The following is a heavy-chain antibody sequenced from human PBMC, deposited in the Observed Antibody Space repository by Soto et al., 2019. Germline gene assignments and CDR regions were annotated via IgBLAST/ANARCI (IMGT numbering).Heavy chain of an antibody. D-gene: IGHD2-15*01. Sequence: QLQLQESGPGLVKPSETLSLTCTVSGGSISSSSYYWGWIRQPPGKGLEWIGRIYYSGSTYYNPSLKTRVTISVDTSKNQFSLKLDSVTAAETAVYYCARNPQAVVAAGNWFDPWGQGTLVTVSS. V-gene: IGHV4-39*01. CDR2: IYYSGST. J-gene: IGHJ5*02. CDR1: GGSISSSSYY. CDR3: ARNPQAVVAAGNWFDP.